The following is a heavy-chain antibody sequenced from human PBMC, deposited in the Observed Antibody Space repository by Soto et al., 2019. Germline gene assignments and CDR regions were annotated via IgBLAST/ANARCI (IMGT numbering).Heavy chain of an antibody. D-gene: IGHD2-15*01. CDR1: GFTFSSYA. V-gene: IGHV3-23*01. J-gene: IGHJ5*02. CDR3: AKDLRKGGYCSGGSCYSEDWFDP. CDR2: ISGSGGST. Sequence: EVQLLESGGGLVQPGGSLRLSCAASGFTFSSYAMSWVRQAPGKGLEWVSAISGSGGSTYYADSVKGRFTISRDNSKNTLYLQMNSLRAEDTAVYYCAKDLRKGGYCSGGSCYSEDWFDPWGQGTLVTVSS.